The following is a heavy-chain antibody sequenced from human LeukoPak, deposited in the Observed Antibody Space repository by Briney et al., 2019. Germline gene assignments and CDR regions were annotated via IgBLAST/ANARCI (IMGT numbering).Heavy chain of an antibody. Sequence: GGSLRLSCAASGFTFSSYVMHWVRQAPGKGLEYVSGISGSGGSTYYADSVKGRFTISRDNSKNTLYLQMNSLRAEDTAVYYCAKMMVRGVYYYYYMDVWGKGTTVTISS. CDR2: ISGSGGST. CDR1: GFTFSSYV. D-gene: IGHD3-10*01. V-gene: IGHV3-23*01. CDR3: AKMMVRGVYYYYYMDV. J-gene: IGHJ6*03.